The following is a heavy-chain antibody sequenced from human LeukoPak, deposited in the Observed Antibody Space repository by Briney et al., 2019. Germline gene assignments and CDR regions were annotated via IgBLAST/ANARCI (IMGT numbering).Heavy chain of an antibody. J-gene: IGHJ4*02. D-gene: IGHD2-2*01. CDR2: IKSKTDGGTT. CDR1: GFTFSNTW. V-gene: IGHV3-15*01. CDR3: TTGLRAAAN. Sequence: GGSLRLSCAASGFTFSNTWMSWVRQAPGKGLEWVGRIKSKTDGGTTDYAAPAKGRFTISRDDSKNTLYLQMNSLKTEDTAVYHWTTGLRAAANWGLGTLVTVSS.